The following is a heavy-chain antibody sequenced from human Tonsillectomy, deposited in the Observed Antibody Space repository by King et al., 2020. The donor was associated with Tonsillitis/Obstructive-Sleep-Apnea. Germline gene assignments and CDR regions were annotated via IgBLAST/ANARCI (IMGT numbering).Heavy chain of an antibody. CDR3: ARFSRGNPYYFGY. D-gene: IGHD1-14*01. J-gene: IGHJ4*02. CDR2: INHSGST. V-gene: IGHV4-34*01. Sequence: VQLQQWGAGLLKPSETLSLTCAVYGGSFSGYYWSWIRQPPGKGLEWIGEINHSGSTNYNPSLKSRVTISVDTSKNQFSLKLSSVTAADTAVYYCARFSRGNPYYFGYWGQGTLVTVSS. CDR1: GGSFSGYY.